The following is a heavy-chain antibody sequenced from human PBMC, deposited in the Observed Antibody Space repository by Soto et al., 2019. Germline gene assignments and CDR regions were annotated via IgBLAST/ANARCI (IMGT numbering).Heavy chain of an antibody. V-gene: IGHV3-48*02. CDR1: GVTFNSYS. CDR3: ARPSSRWENWFDP. CDR2: ISSSSTTK. J-gene: IGHJ5*02. D-gene: IGHD6-19*01. Sequence: EVQLVESGGGFVQPGGSLRLSCAASGVTFNSYSMNWVRQAPGKGLEWVSYISSSSTTKYYTDSVKGRFTISRDNAKNSLYLQMNSLRDDDTAVYYCARPSSRWENWFDPWGQGTLVTVSS.